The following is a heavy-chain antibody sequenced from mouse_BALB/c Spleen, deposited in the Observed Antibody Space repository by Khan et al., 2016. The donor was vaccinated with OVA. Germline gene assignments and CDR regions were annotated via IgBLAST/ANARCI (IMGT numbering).Heavy chain of an antibody. V-gene: IGHV5-6-5*01. CDR3: AREAYRYDEYYFDY. Sequence: VQLQQSGGDLVKPGGSLKLSCAASGFTFSSYVMSWVRQTPEKRLEWVASISSGGSTYYPDSVKGRFTISRDNARNILYLQMSSLRSEDTAMYYCAREAYRYDEYYFDYGGQGTTLTVSS. J-gene: IGHJ2*01. CDR2: ISSGGST. CDR1: GFTFSSYV. D-gene: IGHD2-14*01.